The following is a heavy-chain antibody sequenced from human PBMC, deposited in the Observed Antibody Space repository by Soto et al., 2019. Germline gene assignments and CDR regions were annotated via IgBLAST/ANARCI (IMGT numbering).Heavy chain of an antibody. J-gene: IGHJ3*02. Sequence: QVQLVQSGAEVKKPGASVKVSCKASGYTFTSYYMHWMRQAPGQWLEWMGIIKPSGGSTSYAQKFQGRFTMTRDTSTSTVYMELSSLRSEATAVYYCARDNTAIVNYAFDIWGQGKMVTVSS. D-gene: IGHD5-18*01. V-gene: IGHV1-46*01. CDR1: GYTFTSYY. CDR3: ARDNTAIVNYAFDI. CDR2: IKPSGGST.